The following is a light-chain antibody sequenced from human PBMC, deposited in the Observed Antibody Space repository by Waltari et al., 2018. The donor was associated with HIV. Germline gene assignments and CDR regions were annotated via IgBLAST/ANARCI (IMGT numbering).Light chain of an antibody. CDR2: DNN. Sequence: QSVLTQPPSVSAAPGQRVTISCSGRNPNFGINNVSWYNQIPGTAPKLPIYDNNKRPSRSPDRFSGSKSDPSATLGITGLQTGDEDAYRCGTWDSSLSAVVFGGGTKLTVL. J-gene: IGLJ3*02. CDR1: NPNFGINN. V-gene: IGLV1-51*01. CDR3: GTWDSSLSAVV.